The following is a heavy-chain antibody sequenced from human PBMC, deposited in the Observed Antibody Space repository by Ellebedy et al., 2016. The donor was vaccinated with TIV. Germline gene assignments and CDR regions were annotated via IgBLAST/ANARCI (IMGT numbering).Heavy chain of an antibody. Sequence: SETLSLTCTVSGGSISSYYWSWIRQPPGKGLEWIGYIYYSGSTNYNPSLKSRVTISVDTSKNQFSLKLSSVTAADTAVYYCARSPLGYCSGGSCPVWFDPWGQGTLVTVSS. D-gene: IGHD2-15*01. CDR2: IYYSGST. CDR3: ARSPLGYCSGGSCPVWFDP. J-gene: IGHJ5*02. CDR1: GGSISSYY. V-gene: IGHV4-59*01.